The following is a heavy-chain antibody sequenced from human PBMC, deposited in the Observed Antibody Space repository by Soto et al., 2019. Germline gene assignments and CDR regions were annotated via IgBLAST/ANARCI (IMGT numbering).Heavy chain of an antibody. CDR3: ARGYYYGMDV. Sequence: SETLSLTCAVYGGSFSGYYWSWIRQPPGKGLEWIGEINHSGSTNYNPSLKSRVTISVDTSKNQFSLKLSSVTAADTAVYYCARGYYYGMDVWGQGTTVTVSS. CDR2: INHSGST. CDR1: GGSFSGYY. J-gene: IGHJ6*02. V-gene: IGHV4-34*01.